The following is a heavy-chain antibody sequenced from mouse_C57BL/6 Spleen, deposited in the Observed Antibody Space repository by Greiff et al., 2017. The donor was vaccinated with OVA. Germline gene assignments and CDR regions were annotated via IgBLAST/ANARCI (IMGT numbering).Heavy chain of an antibody. CDR1: GYAFSSSW. CDR3: AREELGNWYFDV. D-gene: IGHD4-1*01. CDR2: IYPGDGDT. V-gene: IGHV1-82*01. J-gene: IGHJ1*03. Sequence: VQVVESGPELVKPGASVKISCKASGYAFSSSWMNWVKQRPGKGLEWIGRIYPGDGDTNYNGKFKGKATLTADKSSSTAYMQLSSLTSEDSAVYFCAREELGNWYFDVWGTGTTVTVSS.